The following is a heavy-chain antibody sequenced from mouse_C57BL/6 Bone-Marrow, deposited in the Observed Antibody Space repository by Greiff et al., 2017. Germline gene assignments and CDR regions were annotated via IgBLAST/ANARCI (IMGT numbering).Heavy chain of an antibody. CDR1: GYTFTSYW. CDR3: ARSDYGNYEWYFDV. V-gene: IGHV1-64*01. Sequence: QVQLQQPGAELVKPGASVKLSCKASGYTFTSYWMHWVKQRPGQGLEWIGMIHPNSGSTNYNEKFKSKATLTVDKSSSTAYMQLSSLTSEDSAVYYCARSDYGNYEWYFDVWGTGTTGTVSS. J-gene: IGHJ1*03. D-gene: IGHD2-1*01. CDR2: IHPNSGST.